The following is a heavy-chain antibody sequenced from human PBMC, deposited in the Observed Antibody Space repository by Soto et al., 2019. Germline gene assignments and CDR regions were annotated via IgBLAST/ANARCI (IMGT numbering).Heavy chain of an antibody. CDR3: AIYGGECWSLCDY. D-gene: IGHD2-21*01. V-gene: IGHV1-69*02. CDR2: IIPILGIA. Sequence: QVQLVQSGAEVKKPGSSVKVSCKASGGTFSSYTISWVRQAPGQGLEWMGRIIPILGIANYAQKFQGRVTITADKSTSTAYMEMSSLRFADTAVDYCAIYGGECWSLCDYWGQGSPVTVYS. J-gene: IGHJ4*02. CDR1: GGTFSSYT.